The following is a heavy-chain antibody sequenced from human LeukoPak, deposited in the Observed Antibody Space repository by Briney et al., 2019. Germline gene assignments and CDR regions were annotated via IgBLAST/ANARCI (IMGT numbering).Heavy chain of an antibody. CDR3: ARDRGGYNWYFDL. Sequence: PSETLSLTCTVSGGSISSNYWSWIRQPPGKGLEWIGCIYPSGSTNYNPSLNSRVTMSVDTSKNQFSLKLSSVTAADSAVYYCARDRGGYNWYFDLWGRGTLVTVSS. V-gene: IGHV4-4*07. CDR1: GGSISSNY. J-gene: IGHJ2*01. D-gene: IGHD5-12*01. CDR2: IYPSGST.